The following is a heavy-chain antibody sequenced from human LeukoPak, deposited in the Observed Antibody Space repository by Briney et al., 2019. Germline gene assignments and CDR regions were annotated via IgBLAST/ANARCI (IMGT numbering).Heavy chain of an antibody. V-gene: IGHV1-18*01. Sequence: ASVKVSCKASGYTFTSIGISWVRQAPGQGLERMGWISPYNGNTKFAQKLQGRVTMTTDTSTSTAYMELRNLRSDDTAVYFCATSYYYDSSGYPFDYWGQGTLVTVSS. CDR3: ATSYYYDSSGYPFDY. CDR2: ISPYNGNT. CDR1: GYTFTSIG. D-gene: IGHD3-22*01. J-gene: IGHJ4*02.